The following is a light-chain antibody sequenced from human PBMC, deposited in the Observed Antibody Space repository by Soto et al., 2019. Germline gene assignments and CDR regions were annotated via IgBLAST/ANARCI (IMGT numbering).Light chain of an antibody. CDR3: QQLNSYPLT. CDR2: AAS. Sequence: IQLTQSPSSLSASVGDRVTITCRASQGISSYLAWYQQKPGKAPKLLIYAASTLQSGVPSRFRGSGSGTDFTITISSLQPEDFAPYDCQQLNSYPLTFGGGTKVEIK. J-gene: IGKJ4*01. V-gene: IGKV1-9*01. CDR1: QGISSY.